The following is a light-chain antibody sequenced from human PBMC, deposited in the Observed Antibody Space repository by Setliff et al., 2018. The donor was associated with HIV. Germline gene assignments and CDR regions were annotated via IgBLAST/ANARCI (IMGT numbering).Light chain of an antibody. CDR1: SGDVGRYNL. V-gene: IGLV2-23*01. J-gene: IGLJ1*01. Sequence: QSALAQPASVSGSPGQSITISCTGTSGDVGRYNLVSWYQQQPGKPPKLMIYEGSKRPSGVSNRFSGSKSGNTASLTISGLQAEDEADYYCCSNTGSNTFVFGTGTKV. CDR3: CSNTGSNTFV. CDR2: EGS.